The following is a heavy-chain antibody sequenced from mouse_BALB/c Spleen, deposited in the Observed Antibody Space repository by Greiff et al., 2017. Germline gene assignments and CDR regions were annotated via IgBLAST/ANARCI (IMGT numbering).Heavy chain of an antibody. CDR1: GYTFTDYY. J-gene: IGHJ4*01. CDR3: ARELGRGAMDY. Sequence: LVESGPELVKPGASVKISCKASGYTFTDYYINWVKQKPGQGLEWIGWIYPGSGNTKYNEKFKGKATLTVDTSSSTAYMQLSSLTSEDTAVYFCARELGRGAMDYWGQGTSVTVSS. V-gene: IGHV1-84*02. D-gene: IGHD4-1*01. CDR2: IYPGSGNT.